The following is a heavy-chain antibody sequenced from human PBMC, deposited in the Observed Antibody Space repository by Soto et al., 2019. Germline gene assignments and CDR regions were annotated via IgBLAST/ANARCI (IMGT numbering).Heavy chain of an antibody. D-gene: IGHD5-12*01. J-gene: IGHJ4*02. V-gene: IGHV4-59*01. CDR2: IHYNGNT. Sequence: PSETLYLTCTVSGDSISAYSWSWVRQPPGKGLEWIGNIHYNGNTKYSPSLKSRVTMSVDTSKNHFSLRLISVTAADTAIYFCAREGNLGRWLQPLDFWGQGTLVTVSS. CDR1: GDSISAYS. CDR3: AREGNLGRWLQPLDF.